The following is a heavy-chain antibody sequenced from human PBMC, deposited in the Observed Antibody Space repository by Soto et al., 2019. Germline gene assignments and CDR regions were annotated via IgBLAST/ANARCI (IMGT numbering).Heavy chain of an antibody. V-gene: IGHV1-69*01. Sequence: KVSCKASGGTFSSYAISWVRQAPGQGLEWMGGIIPIFGTANYAQKFQGRVTITADESTSTAYMELSSLRSEDTAVYYCARDVGGGSRPRGFDPWGQGTLVTVSS. CDR3: ARDVGGGSRPRGFDP. CDR1: GGTFSSYA. J-gene: IGHJ5*02. CDR2: IIPIFGTA. D-gene: IGHD2-15*01.